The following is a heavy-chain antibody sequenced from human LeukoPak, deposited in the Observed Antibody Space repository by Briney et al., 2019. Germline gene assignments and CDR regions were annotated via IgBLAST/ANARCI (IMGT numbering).Heavy chain of an antibody. J-gene: IGHJ4*02. CDR1: GFTFSSYG. V-gene: IGHV3-23*01. CDR3: AKGLAIAGATYFDY. Sequence: GGSLRLSCAASGFTFSSYGMSWFRQAPGKGLEWLSAISGSGGSTYYADSVQGRFTISRDNSKNTLYLETNTLRAEDTALYYCAKGLAIAGATYFDYWGQGALVTVSS. CDR2: ISGSGGST. D-gene: IGHD1-26*01.